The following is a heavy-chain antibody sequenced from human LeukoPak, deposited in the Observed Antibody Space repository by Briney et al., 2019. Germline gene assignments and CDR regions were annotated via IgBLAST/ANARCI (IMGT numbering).Heavy chain of an antibody. CDR3: ARDNAGAYGMDV. CDR2: INGGSNDI. CDR1: GFSVHSYN. Sequence: GGSLRLSCEASGFSVHSYNMNWVRQAPGKGLEWVSSINGGSNDIYYADSMEGRFTISRDNAKNSLYLQMNSLRAEDTAVYYCARDNAGAYGMDVWGQGTTVTVSS. J-gene: IGHJ6*02. V-gene: IGHV3-21*01. D-gene: IGHD2-2*01.